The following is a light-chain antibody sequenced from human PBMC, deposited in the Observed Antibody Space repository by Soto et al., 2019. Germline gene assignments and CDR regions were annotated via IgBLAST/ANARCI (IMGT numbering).Light chain of an antibody. V-gene: IGKV3-15*01. J-gene: IGKJ2*03. CDR1: QSVSSN. CDR2: GAS. Sequence: EIVMTQSPATLSVSPGERATLSCRASQSVSSNLAWYQQKPGQAPRLLIYGASTRATGIPARFSGSGSGTEFTLTISSLQSEDFAVYSCQQYNNSPPSFGQGTKLEIK. CDR3: QQYNNSPPS.